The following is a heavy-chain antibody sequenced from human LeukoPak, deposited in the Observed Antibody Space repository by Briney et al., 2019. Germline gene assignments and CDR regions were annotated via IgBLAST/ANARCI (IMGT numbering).Heavy chain of an antibody. CDR1: GDSISSYY. D-gene: IGHD1/OR15-1a*01. CDR3: ARGTNSSWFAP. J-gene: IGHJ5*02. V-gene: IGHV4-4*09. Sequence: ETLSLTCTVSGDSISSYYWSWIRQPPGKGLEWIGYIYTSGSTYTSGATNYNPSLKSRIPLSADTSKNQFSLKLSSVAATDTAVYFCARGTNSSWFAPWGQGTLVTVSS. CDR2: IY.